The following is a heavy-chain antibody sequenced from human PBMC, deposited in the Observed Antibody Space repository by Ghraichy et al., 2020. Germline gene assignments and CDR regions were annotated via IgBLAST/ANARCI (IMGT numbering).Heavy chain of an antibody. CDR1: GGSISSYY. D-gene: IGHD2-21*02. CDR2: IYYSGST. Sequence: SETLSLTCTVSGGSISSYYWSWIRQPPGKGLEWIGYIYYSGSTNYNPSLKSRVTISVDTSKNQFSLKLSSVTAADTAVYYCARVGGPVVVTAILAFDIWGQETMVTVSS. J-gene: IGHJ3*02. CDR3: ARVGGPVVVTAILAFDI. V-gene: IGHV4-59*01.